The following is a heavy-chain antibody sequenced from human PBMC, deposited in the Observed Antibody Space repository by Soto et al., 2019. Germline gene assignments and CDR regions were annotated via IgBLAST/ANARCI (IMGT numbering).Heavy chain of an antibody. CDR1: GFTFANHW. V-gene: IGHV3-74*01. CDR3: ATAEVDH. J-gene: IGHJ5*02. Sequence: LRLSCAASGFTFANHWMHWVRQAPGKGLEWVSRVISDGNTIDYADSVKGRFTVSRDNAKNTLYLQMNSLRAEDTAVYYCATAEVDHWGPGTLVTVSS. CDR2: VISDGNTI.